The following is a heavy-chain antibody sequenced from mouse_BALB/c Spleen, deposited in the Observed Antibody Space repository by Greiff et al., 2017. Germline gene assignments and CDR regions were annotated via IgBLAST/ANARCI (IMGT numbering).Heavy chain of an antibody. CDR2: IYPGDGDT. J-gene: IGHJ4*01. Sequence: LQESGAELARPGASVKLSCKASGYTFTSYWMQWVKQRPGQGLEWIGAIYPGDGDTRYTQKFKGKATLTADKSSSTAYMQLSSLASEDSAVYYCARSDGTGYAMDYWGQGTSVTVSS. CDR3: ARSDGTGYAMDY. CDR1: GYTFTSYW. D-gene: IGHD4-1*01. V-gene: IGHV1-87*01.